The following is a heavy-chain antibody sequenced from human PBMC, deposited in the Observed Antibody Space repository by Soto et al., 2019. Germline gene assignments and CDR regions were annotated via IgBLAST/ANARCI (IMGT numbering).Heavy chain of an antibody. CDR3: ARITVTYYDY. J-gene: IGHJ4*02. V-gene: IGHV1-46*01. D-gene: IGHD3-22*01. CDR1: GETFTSYY. CDR2: INPSGGST. Sequence: ASVCVSCKASGETFTSYYIHWVRHPPGQGLEWMGIINPSGGSTNYTQKFQGRVTMTRDTSTSTVYMELSSLRSEDTAVYYCARITVTYYDYPRPGTLGTVFS.